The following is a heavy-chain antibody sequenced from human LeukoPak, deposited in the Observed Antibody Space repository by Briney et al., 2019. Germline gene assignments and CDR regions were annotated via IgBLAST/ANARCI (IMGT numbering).Heavy chain of an antibody. J-gene: IGHJ5*02. D-gene: IGHD3-10*01. V-gene: IGHV3-48*03. CDR1: GFTFSSYE. CDR3: ARTGGYGSGSYQYWFDP. Sequence: PGGSLRLSCAASGFTFSSYEMNWVRQAPGKGLEGVSYISSSGSTTYYADSVKGRFTISRDNAKNTLYLQMNSLRAEDTAVYYCARTGGYGSGSYQYWFDPWGQGTLVTVSS. CDR2: ISSSGSTT.